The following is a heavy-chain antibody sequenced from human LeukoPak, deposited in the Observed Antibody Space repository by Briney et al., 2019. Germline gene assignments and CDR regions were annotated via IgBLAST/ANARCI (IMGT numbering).Heavy chain of an antibody. CDR2: ISSSSSTI. J-gene: IGHJ4*02. Sequence: GGSLRLSCAAFGFTFSSYSMNWVRQAPGKGLEWVSYISSSSSTIYYADSVKGRFTISRDNAKNSLYLQMNSLRAEDTAVYYCARDGSSGYDRDGVYWGQGTLVTVSS. CDR3: ARDGSSGYDRDGVY. D-gene: IGHD5-12*01. CDR1: GFTFSSYS. V-gene: IGHV3-48*01.